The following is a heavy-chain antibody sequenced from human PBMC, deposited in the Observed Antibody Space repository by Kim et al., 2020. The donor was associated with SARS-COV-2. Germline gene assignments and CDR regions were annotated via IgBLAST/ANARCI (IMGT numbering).Heavy chain of an antibody. Sequence: NKYNEDSVKGRFTISRDNSNNILYLQLNSVRAEDTAVYYCAKDGHGTIDVWGQGTMVTVSS. CDR3: AKDGHGTIDV. V-gene: IGHV3-33*06. CDR2: NK. J-gene: IGHJ3*01.